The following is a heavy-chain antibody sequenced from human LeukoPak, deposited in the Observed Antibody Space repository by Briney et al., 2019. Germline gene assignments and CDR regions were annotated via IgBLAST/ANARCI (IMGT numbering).Heavy chain of an antibody. Sequence: PSETLSLTSAVYGGYFSGYYWSRIRQPPGKGLEWIGEINHSGSPNSNPSLKSRVTISVDTSKNQFSLKLSSVTAADTAVYYCARYDFRSSWYFDYWGQGTLVTVSS. J-gene: IGHJ4*02. CDR3: ARYDFRSSWYFDY. CDR1: GGYFSGYY. CDR2: INHSGSP. D-gene: IGHD6-13*01. V-gene: IGHV4-34*01.